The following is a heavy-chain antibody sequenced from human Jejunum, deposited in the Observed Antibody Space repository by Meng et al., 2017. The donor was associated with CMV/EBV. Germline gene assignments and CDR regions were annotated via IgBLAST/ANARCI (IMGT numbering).Heavy chain of an antibody. J-gene: IGHJ6*02. CDR3: ARGPPALYYDFWSGYYGDYHYGMDV. CDR2: ISYDGSKK. V-gene: IGHV3-30*04. Sequence: VRQAPSKGLEWVVVISYDGSKKYYADSVKGRFTISRENSKNTLYLQMNSLRAEDTAVYYCARGPPALYYDFWSGYYGDYHYGMDVWGQGTTVTVSS. D-gene: IGHD3-3*01.